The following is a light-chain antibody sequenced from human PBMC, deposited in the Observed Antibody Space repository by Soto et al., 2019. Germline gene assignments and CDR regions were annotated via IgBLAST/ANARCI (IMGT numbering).Light chain of an antibody. CDR2: GAS. J-gene: IGKJ1*01. CDR3: QQYRT. CDR1: QTISGNS. Sequence: EIVLTQSPYTLSLSPGDRATLSCRASQTISGNSFAGYQQKPGQAPRLLIYGASSRATGIADRFSGSGSGTDFTLTISSLEPEDFALYYCQQYRTFGRGTRVEIK. V-gene: IGKV3-20*01.